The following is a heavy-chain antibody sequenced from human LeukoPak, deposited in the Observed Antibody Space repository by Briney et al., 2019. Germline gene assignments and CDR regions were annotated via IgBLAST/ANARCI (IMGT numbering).Heavy chain of an antibody. Sequence: GGSLRLSCAASGFTFDDYGLSWVRQAPGKGLEWVSGINWNGGSTGYADSVKGRFTISRDNAKNSLYLQMNSLRAEDTALYYCARAHSAGYYFDYWGQGTLVTVSS. CDR1: GFTFDDYG. CDR3: ARAHSAGYYFDY. CDR2: INWNGGST. D-gene: IGHD4-11*01. V-gene: IGHV3-20*04. J-gene: IGHJ4*02.